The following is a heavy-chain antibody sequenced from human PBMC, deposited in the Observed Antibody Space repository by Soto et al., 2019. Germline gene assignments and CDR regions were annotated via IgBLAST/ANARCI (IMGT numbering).Heavy chain of an antibody. J-gene: IGHJ4*02. CDR3: AKWISPLLRFLEWFPPSFDY. V-gene: IGHV3-23*01. D-gene: IGHD3-3*01. CDR1: GFTFSSYA. CDR2: ISGNGGDT. Sequence: GALRLSCAASGFTFSSYAMAWVCQAPGKGLEWVSAISGNGGDTYAGSVKGRFTISRDNSKNTMSLQMNNLRVEDTAVYYCAKWISPLLRFLEWFPPSFDYWGQGTLVTVSS.